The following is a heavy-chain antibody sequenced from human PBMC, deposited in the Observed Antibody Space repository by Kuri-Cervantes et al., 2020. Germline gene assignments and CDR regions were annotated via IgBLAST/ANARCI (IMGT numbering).Heavy chain of an antibody. J-gene: IGHJ3*02. CDR2: IYYSGST. V-gene: IGHV4-59*01. CDR1: GFTFSSYS. Sequence: SQTLSLTCAASGFTFSSYSMNWVRQAPGKGLEWIGYIYYSGSTNYNPSLKSRVTISVDTSKNQFSLKLSSVTAADTAVYYCARDPFTYYDFWSGYYTGAFDIWGQGTMVTVSS. CDR3: ARDPFTYYDFWSGYYTGAFDI. D-gene: IGHD3-3*01.